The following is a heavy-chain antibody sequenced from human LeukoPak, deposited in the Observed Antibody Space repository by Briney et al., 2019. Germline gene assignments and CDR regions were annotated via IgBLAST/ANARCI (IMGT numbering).Heavy chain of an antibody. J-gene: IGHJ4*02. V-gene: IGHV3-30*19. Sequence: GGSLRLSCAASGFTFTNYGMYWVRQAPGKGLEWLAVISQDGSNKYYADSVKGRFTISRDNSKNTLYLQMNSLRAEDTAVYYCARDFFWSGYYVDYWGQGTLVTVSS. CDR1: GFTFTNYG. D-gene: IGHD3-3*01. CDR2: ISQDGSNK. CDR3: ARDFFWSGYYVDY.